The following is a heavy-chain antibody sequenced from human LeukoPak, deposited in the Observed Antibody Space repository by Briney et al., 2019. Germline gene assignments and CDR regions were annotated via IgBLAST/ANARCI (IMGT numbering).Heavy chain of an antibody. CDR2: IYYSGST. D-gene: IGHD6-13*01. J-gene: IGHJ4*02. Sequence: PSETLSLTCTVSGGSISSYYWSWIRQPPGKGLEWIGYIYYSGSTNYNPSLKSRVTISVDTSKNQFSLKLSSVTAADTAVYYCAGYSSSWEGYYFDNWGQGTRVTVSS. V-gene: IGHV4-59*01. CDR1: GGSISSYY. CDR3: AGYSSSWEGYYFDN.